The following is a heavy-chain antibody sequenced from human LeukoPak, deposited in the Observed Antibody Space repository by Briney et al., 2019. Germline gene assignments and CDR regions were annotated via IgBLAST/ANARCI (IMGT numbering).Heavy chain of an antibody. CDR2: IRHTGST. D-gene: IGHD6-6*01. J-gene: IGHJ3*02. V-gene: IGHV4-34*01. Sequence: SETLSLTCAVYGGSFSGYYWSWIRQPPGKGLEWIGQIRHTGSTAYNPSLRSRVTISGDTSKNQFSLKLTSVTAADTAVYYCARDPRYSSSAHVFDIWGQGTMVTVSS. CDR1: GGSFSGYY. CDR3: ARDPRYSSSAHVFDI.